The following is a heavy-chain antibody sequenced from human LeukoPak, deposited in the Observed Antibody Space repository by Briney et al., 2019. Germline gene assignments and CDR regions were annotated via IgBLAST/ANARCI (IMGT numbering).Heavy chain of an antibody. D-gene: IGHD6-13*01. CDR2: IYYSGST. V-gene: IGHV4-39*01. J-gene: IGHJ3*01. Sequence: SETLSLTCTVSGASITRSTYYWGWIRQPPGKGLEWIGCIYYSGSTYYNPSLKSRVTLSIDTSKSQFSLRLSSVTAADTAVYYCARADSSSWPGEAFDAWGQGTMVTVSS. CDR3: ARADSSSWPGEAFDA. CDR1: GASITRSTYY.